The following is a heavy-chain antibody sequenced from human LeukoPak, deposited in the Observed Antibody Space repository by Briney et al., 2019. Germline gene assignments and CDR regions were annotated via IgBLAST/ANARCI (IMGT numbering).Heavy chain of an antibody. CDR3: ARDLSRCSGGSCYDHWFDP. Sequence: PGGSLRLSCAASGFTFSSYSMNWVRQAPGKGLEWVSYISSSSSTIYYADSVKGRFTISRDNAKNSLYLQMNSLRAEDTAVYYCARDLSRCSGGSCYDHWFDPWGQGTLVTVSS. V-gene: IGHV3-48*04. J-gene: IGHJ5*02. CDR1: GFTFSSYS. D-gene: IGHD2-15*01. CDR2: ISSSSSTI.